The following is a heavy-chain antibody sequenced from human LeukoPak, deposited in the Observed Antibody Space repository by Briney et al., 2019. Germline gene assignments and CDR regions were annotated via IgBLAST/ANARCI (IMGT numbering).Heavy chain of an antibody. CDR2: IIPILGIA. V-gene: IGHV1-69*04. CDR1: GGTFSSYA. Sequence: SVNVSCKASGGTFSSYAISWVRQAPGQGLEWMGRIIPILGIANYAQKFQGRVTITADKSTSTAYMELSSLRSEDTAVYYCARSIVVVTAFDYWGQGTLVTVSS. J-gene: IGHJ4*02. CDR3: ARSIVVVTAFDY. D-gene: IGHD2-21*02.